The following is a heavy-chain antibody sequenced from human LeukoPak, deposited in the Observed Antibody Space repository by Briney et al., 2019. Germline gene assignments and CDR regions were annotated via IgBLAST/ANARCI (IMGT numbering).Heavy chain of an antibody. D-gene: IGHD2-15*01. Sequence: PSETLSLTCSVSGGSISTYYWSWIRQPPGKGLEWLAYISDSGSTRYRPSLRGRLSISMDKSKNMFSLKLNSVTAADTAVYYCARPDSHFSAFDIWGQGTKVTVS. CDR2: ISDSGST. V-gene: IGHV4-59*08. CDR3: ARPDSHFSAFDI. CDR1: GGSISTYY. J-gene: IGHJ3*02.